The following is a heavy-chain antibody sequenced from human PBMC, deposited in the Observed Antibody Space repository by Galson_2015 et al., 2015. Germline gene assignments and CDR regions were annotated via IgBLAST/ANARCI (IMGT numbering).Heavy chain of an antibody. CDR2: IKQDGSEK. CDR3: ARDEAVTTVVTPPNWFDP. V-gene: IGHV3-7*03. CDR1: GFTFSSYW. D-gene: IGHD4-23*01. Sequence: SLRLSCAASGFTFSSYWMSWVRQAPGKGLEWVANIKQDGSEKYYVDSVKGRFTISRDNAKNSLYLQMNSLRAEDTAVYYCARDEAVTTVVTPPNWFDPWGQGTLVTVSS. J-gene: IGHJ5*02.